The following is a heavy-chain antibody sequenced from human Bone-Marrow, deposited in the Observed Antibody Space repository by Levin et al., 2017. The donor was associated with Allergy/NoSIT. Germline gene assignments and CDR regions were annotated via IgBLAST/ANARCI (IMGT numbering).Heavy chain of an antibody. CDR3: TSRGYSDYDPAIFCDYSMDV. CDR2: IRSKAFGGTT. J-gene: IGHJ6*02. D-gene: IGHD5-12*01. Sequence: SCTASGFSFGDYAVTWFRQAPGKGLEWVGFIRSKAFGGTTEYAASVKGRFTISRDDSKSIAYLQMSSLKIEDTAVYYCTSRGYSDYDPAIFCDYSMDVWGQGTTVTVSS. V-gene: IGHV3-49*03. CDR1: GFSFGDYA.